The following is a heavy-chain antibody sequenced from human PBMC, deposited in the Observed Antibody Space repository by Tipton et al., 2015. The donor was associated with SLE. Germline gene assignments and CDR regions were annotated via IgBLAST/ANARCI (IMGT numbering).Heavy chain of an antibody. J-gene: IGHJ4*02. Sequence: TLSLTCTVSGGSISSYYWSWIRQPAGKGLEWIGRFYTGGGTNYNPSLKSRVTMSVDTSKNQFSLKLTSVTAADMAIYYCARVDTIYSFDYWGQGALVTVSS. D-gene: IGHD3/OR15-3a*01. CDR3: ARVDTIYSFDY. CDR1: GGSISSYY. V-gene: IGHV4-4*07. CDR2: FYTGGGT.